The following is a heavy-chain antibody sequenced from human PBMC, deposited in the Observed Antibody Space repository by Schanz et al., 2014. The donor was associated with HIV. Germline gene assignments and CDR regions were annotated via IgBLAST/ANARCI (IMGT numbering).Heavy chain of an antibody. V-gene: IGHV1-8*01. Sequence: QVQLVQSGAEVREPGASVKVSCKASGYTFNTYDINWVRQAPGQGLEWMGWMNPNRGNAGFAQNFQGRVTLPRDTSITTAYMELTSLRPEDTAVYYCARRRGWGSYRYFPYGLDVWGQGTTVTVSS. CDR1: GYTFNTYD. CDR2: MNPNRGNA. CDR3: ARRRGWGSYRYFPYGLDV. D-gene: IGHD3-16*02. J-gene: IGHJ6*02.